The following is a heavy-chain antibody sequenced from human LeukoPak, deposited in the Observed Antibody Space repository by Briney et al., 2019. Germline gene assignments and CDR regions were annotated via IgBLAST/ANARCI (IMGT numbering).Heavy chain of an antibody. CDR3: ARDPVMITFGGVIASRYFDY. D-gene: IGHD3-16*02. CDR2: IYYSGST. CDR1: GGSISSNIYY. Sequence: SETLSLTCTVSGGSISSNIYYWGWIRQPPGKGLEWIGSIYYSGSTYYNPSLKSRVTISVDTSKNQFSLKLSSVTAADTAVYYCARDPVMITFGGVIASRYFDYWGQGTLVTVSS. J-gene: IGHJ4*02. V-gene: IGHV4-39*07.